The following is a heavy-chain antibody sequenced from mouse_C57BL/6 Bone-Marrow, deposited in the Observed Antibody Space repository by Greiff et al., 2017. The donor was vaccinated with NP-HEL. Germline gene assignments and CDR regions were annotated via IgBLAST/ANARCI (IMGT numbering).Heavy chain of an antibody. CDR1: GYAFSSYW. CDR2: IYPGDGDT. D-gene: IGHD1-1*01. J-gene: IGHJ3*01. Sequence: QVQLQQSGAELVKPGASVKISCKASGYAFSSYWMNWVKQRPGKGLEWIGQIYPGDGDTNYNGKFKGKATLTADKSSSTAYMQLSSLTSEDSAVYFCARPIYYYGSSLAWFADWGQGTLVTVSA. V-gene: IGHV1-80*01. CDR3: ARPIYYYGSSLAWFAD.